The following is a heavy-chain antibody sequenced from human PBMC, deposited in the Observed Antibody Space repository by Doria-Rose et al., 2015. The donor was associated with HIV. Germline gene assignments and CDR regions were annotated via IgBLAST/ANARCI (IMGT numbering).Heavy chain of an antibody. Sequence: QVTLKESGPVLVKPTETPTLTCTVSGVSLSSPGMGVSWIRQPPGKALEWLANIFSDDERSYKTSLKSRLTISRGTSKSQVLLTMTDMDPVDTATYYCARIKSSRWYHKYYFDFWGQGTLVIVSA. J-gene: IGHJ4*02. V-gene: IGHV2-26*01. CDR1: GVSLSSPGMG. CDR2: IFSDDER. D-gene: IGHD6-13*01. CDR3: ARIKSSRWYHKYYFDF.